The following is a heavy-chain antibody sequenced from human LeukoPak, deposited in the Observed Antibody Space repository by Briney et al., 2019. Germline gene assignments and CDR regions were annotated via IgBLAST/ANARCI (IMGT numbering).Heavy chain of an antibody. J-gene: IGHJ4*02. D-gene: IGHD3-10*01. CDR3: ARVLGSGGYSVLKYYFDY. V-gene: IGHV4-34*01. Sequence: SETLSLTCAVYGGSFSGYYWSWIRQPPGKGLEWIGEINHSGSTNYNPSLKSRVTISVDTSKNQFSLKLRSVTAADTAVYYCARVLGSGGYSVLKYYFDYWGQGTLVTVSS. CDR1: GGSFSGYY. CDR2: INHSGST.